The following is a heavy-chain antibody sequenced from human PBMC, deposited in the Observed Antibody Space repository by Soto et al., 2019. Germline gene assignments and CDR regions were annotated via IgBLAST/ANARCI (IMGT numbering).Heavy chain of an antibody. CDR1: GFTFNDYA. Sequence: EMQLLESGGDLGQPGGSLRLSGAVSGFTFNDYAMSWVRQAPGKGLEWVSTISGSLGSAYYAASVEGRFTISGDNSNNTLYLQMNSLRVEDTATYYCAKDSRLPGFGLLIHAFDIWGHGTMVTVSS. CDR3: AKDSRLPGFGLLIHAFDI. D-gene: IGHD3-3*01. CDR2: ISGSLGSA. V-gene: IGHV3-23*01. J-gene: IGHJ3*02.